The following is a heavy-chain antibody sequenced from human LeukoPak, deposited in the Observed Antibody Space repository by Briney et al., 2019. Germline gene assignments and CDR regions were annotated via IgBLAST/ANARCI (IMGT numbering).Heavy chain of an antibody. D-gene: IGHD6-19*01. Sequence: ASVKVSCKASGYTFTSYGISWVRQAPGQGLEWMGGISAYNGNTNYAQKLQGRVTMTTDTSTSTAYMEVRSLISVDTAVYYCARDSTVAGTEIWFDLWGQGTLVTVSS. J-gene: IGHJ5*02. V-gene: IGHV1-18*01. CDR1: GYTFTSYG. CDR2: ISAYNGNT. CDR3: ARDSTVAGTEIWFDL.